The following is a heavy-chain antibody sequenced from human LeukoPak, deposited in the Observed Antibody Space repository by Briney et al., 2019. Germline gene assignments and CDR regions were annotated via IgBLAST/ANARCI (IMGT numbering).Heavy chain of an antibody. CDR3: AKGSSSWYFDLDY. J-gene: IGHJ4*02. CDR2: INTDGTTT. Sequence: PGGSLRLSCAASRFTFSIYWMHWVRQAPGKGLVWVSRINTDGTTTSYADSVKGRFTISRDNAKNTLYLQMNSLRAEDTAVYYCAKGSSSWYFDLDYWGQGTLVTVSS. V-gene: IGHV3-74*01. D-gene: IGHD6-13*01. CDR1: RFTFSIYW.